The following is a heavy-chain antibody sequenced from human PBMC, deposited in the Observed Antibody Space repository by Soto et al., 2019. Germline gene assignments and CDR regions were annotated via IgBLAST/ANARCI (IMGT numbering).Heavy chain of an antibody. D-gene: IGHD2-2*03. Sequence: PGGSLRLSCAASGFTFSSYAMSWVRQAPGKGLEWVSAISGSGGSTYYADSVKGRFTISRDNSKNTLYLQMNSLRAEDTAVYYCAKDRQELDIVVVPAASPFDYWGQGTLVTVSS. J-gene: IGHJ4*02. CDR2: ISGSGGST. CDR1: GFTFSSYA. CDR3: AKDRQELDIVVVPAASPFDY. V-gene: IGHV3-23*01.